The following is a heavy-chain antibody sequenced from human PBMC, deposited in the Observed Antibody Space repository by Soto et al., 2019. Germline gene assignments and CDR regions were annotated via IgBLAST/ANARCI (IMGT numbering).Heavy chain of an antibody. D-gene: IGHD2-15*01. V-gene: IGHV1-3*01. Sequence: GASVKVSCKASGYTFTSYAMHWVRQAPGQRLEWMGWINAGNGNTKYSQKFQGRVTITRDTSASTAYMELSSLRSEDTALYYCARGDIVVVVAAESSAFDIWGQGTMVTVSS. J-gene: IGHJ3*02. CDR3: ARGDIVVVVAAESSAFDI. CDR1: GYTFTSYA. CDR2: INAGNGNT.